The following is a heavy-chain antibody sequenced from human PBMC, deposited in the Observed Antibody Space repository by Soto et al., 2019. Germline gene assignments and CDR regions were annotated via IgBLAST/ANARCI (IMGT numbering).Heavy chain of an antibody. D-gene: IGHD3-22*01. Sequence: SETLSLTCTVSGGSISSGGYYWSWIRQHPGKGLEWIGYIYYSGSTYYNPSLKSRVTISVDTSKNQFSLKLSSVTAADTAVYYCARYYYYDSRYFDYWGQGTLVTVSS. CDR3: ARYYYYDSRYFDY. CDR2: IYYSGST. CDR1: GGSISSGGYY. J-gene: IGHJ4*02. V-gene: IGHV4-31*03.